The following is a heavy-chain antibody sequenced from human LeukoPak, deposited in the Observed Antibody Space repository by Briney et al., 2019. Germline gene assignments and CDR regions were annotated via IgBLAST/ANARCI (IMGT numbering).Heavy chain of an antibody. Sequence: GGSLRLSCAASGCTFSSYSMNWVRQAPGKGLEWVSSISSSSSYIYYADSVKGRFTISRDNAKNSLYLQMNSLRAEDTAVYYCAREGSGGSCYSCNYFDYWGQGTLVTVSS. CDR3: AREGSGGSCYSCNYFDY. D-gene: IGHD2-15*01. V-gene: IGHV3-21*01. J-gene: IGHJ4*02. CDR2: ISSSSSYI. CDR1: GCTFSSYS.